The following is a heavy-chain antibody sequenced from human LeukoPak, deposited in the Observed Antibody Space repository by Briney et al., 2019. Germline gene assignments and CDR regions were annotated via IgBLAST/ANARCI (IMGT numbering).Heavy chain of an antibody. D-gene: IGHD3-16*02. J-gene: IGHJ4*02. CDR3: AKIPTYYDYVWGSCRPYFDY. V-gene: IGHV3-23*01. CDR2: ISGSGGST. CDR1: GFTFSSYA. Sequence: PGGSLRLSCAASGFTFSSYAMSWVRQAPGKGLEWVSAISGSGGSTYYADSVKGRFTISRDNSKNTLYLQMNSLRAEDTAVYYCAKIPTYYDYVWGSCRPYFDYWGQGTLVTVSS.